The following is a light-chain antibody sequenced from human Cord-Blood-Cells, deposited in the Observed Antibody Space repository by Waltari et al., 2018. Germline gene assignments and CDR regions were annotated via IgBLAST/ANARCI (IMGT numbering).Light chain of an antibody. V-gene: IGKV1-5*03. CDR1: QSISSW. CDR3: QQYNSYSRT. J-gene: IGKJ1*01. Sequence: DIQMPQSPSTLSASVGDRVTITCRASQSISSWLAWYQQKPGKAPKLLIYKASSLKSGVPSRFSGSGSGTEFTLTISSLQPDDFATYYCQQYNSYSRTFGQGTKVEIK. CDR2: KAS.